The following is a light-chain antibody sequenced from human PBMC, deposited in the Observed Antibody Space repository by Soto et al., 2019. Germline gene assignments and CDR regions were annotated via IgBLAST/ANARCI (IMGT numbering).Light chain of an antibody. J-gene: IGKJ1*01. CDR2: AAS. CDR3: QQTFGIPRT. Sequence: DIQMTQSPSSLAASAGDRVTITCRASENIRTYLNWYPQTRGKAPEFXIYAASKLQSGVPLRFSGSGSGTDFTLNITRLQPEDVATDYCQQTFGIPRTFGQGTKVDIK. V-gene: IGKV1-39*01. CDR1: ENIRTY.